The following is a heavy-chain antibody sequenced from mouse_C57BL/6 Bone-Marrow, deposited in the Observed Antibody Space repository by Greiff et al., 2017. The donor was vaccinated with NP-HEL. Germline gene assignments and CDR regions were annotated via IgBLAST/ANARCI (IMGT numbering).Heavy chain of an antibody. D-gene: IGHD2-5*01. Sequence: EVQRVESGGGLVQPGGSVKLSCEASGFTFSNYWMNWVRQTPEQGLEWVGQIRPKSDNYATHYEESVKGKFTISRDYSKSSVYLQMSILTADDTGIYYCTGCYSNYDAMYYWGRGTSVTVSA. CDR2: IRPKSDNYAT. CDR3: TGCYSNYDAMYY. V-gene: IGHV6-3*01. J-gene: IGHJ4*01. CDR1: GFTFSNYW.